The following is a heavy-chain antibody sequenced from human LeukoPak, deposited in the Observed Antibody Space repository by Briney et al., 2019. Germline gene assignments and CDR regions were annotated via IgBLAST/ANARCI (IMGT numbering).Heavy chain of an antibody. Sequence: AALKVSCRASGYAFTSYAIHWVRHAPGQRLEWMGWINAGNGQTKYSQKFQRRVTITRDTSASTAYMELSSLRSEDTAVYYCARAGVVEMATVGFDYWGQGTLVTVSS. CDR2: INAGNGQT. J-gene: IGHJ4*02. V-gene: IGHV1-3*01. CDR1: GYAFTSYA. D-gene: IGHD5-24*01. CDR3: ARAGVVEMATVGFDY.